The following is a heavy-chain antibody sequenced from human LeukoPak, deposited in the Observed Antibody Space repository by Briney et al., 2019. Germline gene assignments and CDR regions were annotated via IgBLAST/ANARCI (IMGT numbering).Heavy chain of an antibody. CDR1: GYTFTGYY. D-gene: IGHD3-3*01. CDR3: ARDQNFHGNGGYYGIDC. V-gene: IGHV1-2*02. J-gene: IGHJ4*02. CDR2: INPNNGGT. Sequence: ASVKVSCKASGYTFTGYYIHWVRQAPGQGLEWIGWINPNNGGTNYAQKLLDRVTMTRDTSISTAYMELSRLTSDDTAVYYCARDQNFHGNGGYYGIDCWGQGTLVTVSS.